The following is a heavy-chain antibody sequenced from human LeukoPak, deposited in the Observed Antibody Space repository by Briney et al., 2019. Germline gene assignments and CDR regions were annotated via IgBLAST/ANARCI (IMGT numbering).Heavy chain of an antibody. D-gene: IGHD1-26*01. CDR2: ISSSGTTI. Sequence: KAGGSLRLSCAASGFTFSDYYMTWIRQAPGKGLEWVSYISSSGTTIYYADSVKGRFTMSRDNAKSSVYLQMNSLRAEDTAVYYCARDKGGYYYYGMDVWGQGTTVTVSS. V-gene: IGHV3-11*01. J-gene: IGHJ6*02. CDR1: GFTFSDYY. CDR3: ARDKGGYYYYGMDV.